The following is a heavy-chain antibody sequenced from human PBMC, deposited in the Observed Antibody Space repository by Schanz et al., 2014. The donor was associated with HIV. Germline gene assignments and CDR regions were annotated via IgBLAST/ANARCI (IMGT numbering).Heavy chain of an antibody. Sequence: QVQLQQWGAGLLKPSETLSLTCAVYGESLSGYYWTWIRQPPGKGLEWIGEINHRGITNYNPSLESRVPISMDTSKNQFSLKLNSATAADTATYYCARENWDVAIGYSWGQGVLVIVSA. CDR1: GESLSGYY. CDR2: INHRGIT. CDR3: ARENWDVAIGYS. D-gene: IGHD1-1*01. J-gene: IGHJ5*02. V-gene: IGHV4-34*02.